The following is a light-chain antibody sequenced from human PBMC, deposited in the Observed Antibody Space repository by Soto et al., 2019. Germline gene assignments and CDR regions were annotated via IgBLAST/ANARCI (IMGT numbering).Light chain of an antibody. J-gene: IGLJ2*01. Sequence: QSVLTQPPSASGSLGQSVTIPCTGTSSDVGDYNYVSWYQQHPGKVPKLMIYEVSKRPSGVPDRFSGSKSGNTASLTVSGLQADDEADYYCSSYTSSSTLIFGGGTKLTVL. CDR3: SSYTSSSTLI. V-gene: IGLV2-8*01. CDR2: EVS. CDR1: SSDVGDYNY.